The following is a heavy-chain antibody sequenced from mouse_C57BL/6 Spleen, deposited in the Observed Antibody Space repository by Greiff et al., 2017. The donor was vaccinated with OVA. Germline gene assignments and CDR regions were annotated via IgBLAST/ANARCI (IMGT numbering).Heavy chain of an antibody. D-gene: IGHD2-4*01. J-gene: IGHJ1*03. V-gene: IGHV1-69*01. CDR2: IDPSDSYT. CDR3: ARMITTEYFDV. Sequence: QVQLQQPGAELVMPGASVKLSCKASGYTFTSYWMHWVKQRPGQGLEWIGEIDPSDSYTNYNQKFKGKSTLTVDKSSSTAYMQLSSLTSEDSAVYYCARMITTEYFDVWGTGTTVTVSS. CDR1: GYTFTSYW.